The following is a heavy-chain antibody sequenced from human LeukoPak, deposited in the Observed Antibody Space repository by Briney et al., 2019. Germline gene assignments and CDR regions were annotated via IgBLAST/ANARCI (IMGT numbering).Heavy chain of an antibody. D-gene: IGHD3-22*01. CDR1: GGTFSNYA. CDR3: ARGPIRSGYSGRFDY. V-gene: IGHV1-69*01. CDR2: IIPIFGTS. Sequence: ASVKVSCKASGGTFSNYAISWVRQAPGQGLEWMGGIIPIFGTSNYAQKFQDRVTIAADESSTTAYMELTSLTSNDTALYYCARGPIRSGYSGRFDYWGQGTLVTVSS. J-gene: IGHJ4*02.